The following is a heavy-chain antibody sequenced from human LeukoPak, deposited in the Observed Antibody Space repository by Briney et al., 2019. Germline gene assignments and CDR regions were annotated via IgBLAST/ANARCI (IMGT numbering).Heavy chain of an antibody. CDR1: GGSISSSGYY. V-gene: IGHV4-39*01. Sequence: KTSETLSLTCTVSGGSISSSGYYWGWIRQPPGKGLEWIGSIYYSGSTYYNPSLKSRVTISVDTSKNQFSLKLSSVTAADTAVYYCASTVHYYDSSGYFFDYWGQGTLVTVSS. J-gene: IGHJ4*02. CDR3: ASTVHYYDSSGYFFDY. D-gene: IGHD3-22*01. CDR2: IYYSGST.